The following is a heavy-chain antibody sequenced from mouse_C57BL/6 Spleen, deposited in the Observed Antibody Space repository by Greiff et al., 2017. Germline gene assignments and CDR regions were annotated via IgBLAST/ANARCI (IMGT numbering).Heavy chain of an antibody. CDR2: IYPGSGNT. J-gene: IGHJ4*01. CDR3: AGRPGYYAMDY. CDR1: GYSFTSYY. V-gene: IGHV1-66*01. Sequence: QVQLQQSGPELVKPGASVKISCKTSGYSFTSYYIHWVKQRPGQGLEWIGWIYPGSGNTKYNEKFKGKATLTADTSSSTAYMQLSSLTSEDSAVYYCAGRPGYYAMDYWGQGTSVTVSS.